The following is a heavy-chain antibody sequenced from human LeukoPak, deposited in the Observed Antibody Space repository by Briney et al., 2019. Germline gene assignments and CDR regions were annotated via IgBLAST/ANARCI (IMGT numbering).Heavy chain of an antibody. CDR3: ARASIRDYGLIPDYFDY. Sequence: ASVKVSCKASGYTFTGYYMHWVRQAPGQGLEWMGRINPNSGGTNYAQKFQGRVTMTRDTSISTAYMELSRLRSDDTAVYYCARASIRDYGLIPDYFDYWGQGTLVTVSS. J-gene: IGHJ4*02. CDR2: INPNSGGT. D-gene: IGHD4-17*01. V-gene: IGHV1-2*06. CDR1: GYTFTGYY.